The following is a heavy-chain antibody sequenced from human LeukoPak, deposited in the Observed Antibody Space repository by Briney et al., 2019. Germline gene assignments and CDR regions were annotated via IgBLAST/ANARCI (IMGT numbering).Heavy chain of an antibody. J-gene: IGHJ4*02. Sequence: PGGSLRLSCAASGFTFSSYWMSWVRRAPGKGLEWVANIKQDGSEKYYVDSVKGRFTISRDNAKNSLYLQMNSLRAEDTAVYYCARDSPYLWFSYWGQGTLVTVSS. CDR3: ARDSPYLWFSY. V-gene: IGHV3-7*01. D-gene: IGHD3-10*01. CDR1: GFTFSSYW. CDR2: IKQDGSEK.